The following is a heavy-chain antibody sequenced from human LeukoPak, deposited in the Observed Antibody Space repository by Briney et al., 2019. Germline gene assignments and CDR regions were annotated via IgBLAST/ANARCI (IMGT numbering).Heavy chain of an antibody. CDR3: AKGHTAMITQDY. CDR1: AFTFSSYC. Sequence: PGGSLRLSCAASAFTFSSYCMHWVRQLPGKGLVWVSGIKYDGSSKNYADSVKGRFTISRDNSKNTLYLQMNSLRAEDTAVYYCAKGHTAMITQDYWGQGTLVTVSS. J-gene: IGHJ4*02. D-gene: IGHD1-20*01. CDR2: IKYDGSSK. V-gene: IGHV3-30*02.